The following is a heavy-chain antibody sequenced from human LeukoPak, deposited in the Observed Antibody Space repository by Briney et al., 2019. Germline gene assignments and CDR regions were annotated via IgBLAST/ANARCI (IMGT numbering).Heavy chain of an antibody. D-gene: IGHD3-10*01. V-gene: IGHV1-8*01. Sequence: GSSVTVSFKASGYTFTNYDINWVRQAPGQGREWMGWMNPNSGNTGYAQKFQGRVTMTSNTSTSTDYMELSSLRSEDTAVYYCARGARFTWFGELLSGYYYMDVWGKGTTVTISS. J-gene: IGHJ6*03. CDR2: MNPNSGNT. CDR3: ARGARFTWFGELLSGYYYMDV. CDR1: GYTFTNYD.